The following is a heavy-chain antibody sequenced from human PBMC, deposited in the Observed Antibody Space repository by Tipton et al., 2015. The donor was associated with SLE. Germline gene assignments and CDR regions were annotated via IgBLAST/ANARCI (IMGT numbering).Heavy chain of an antibody. Sequence: QVQLVQSGGGLVQPGGSLRLSCAASGFTFSSYAMHWVRQAPGKGLEWVAVISYDGSNKYYADSVKGRFTISRDNSKNTLYLQMNSLRAEDTAVYYCARSRSDYDILTGYGDYWGQGTLVTVSS. CDR2: ISYDGSNK. CDR3: ARSRSDYDILTGYGDY. V-gene: IGHV3-30*04. J-gene: IGHJ4*02. D-gene: IGHD3-9*01. CDR1: GFTFSSYA.